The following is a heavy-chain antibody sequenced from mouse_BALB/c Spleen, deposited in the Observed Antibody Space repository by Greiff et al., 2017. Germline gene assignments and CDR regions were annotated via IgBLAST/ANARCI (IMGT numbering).Heavy chain of an antibody. CDR1: GFTFSSFG. V-gene: IGHV5-17*02. J-gene: IGHJ4*01. CDR2: ISSGSSTI. D-gene: IGHD1-1*01. CDR3: ASNYGSSFYAMDY. Sequence: EVQLKESGGGLVQPGGSRKLSCAASGFTFSSFGMHWVRQAPEKGLEWVAYISSGSSTIYYADTVKGRFTISRDNPKNTLFLQMTSLRSEDTAMYYCASNYGSSFYAMDYWGQGTSVTVSS.